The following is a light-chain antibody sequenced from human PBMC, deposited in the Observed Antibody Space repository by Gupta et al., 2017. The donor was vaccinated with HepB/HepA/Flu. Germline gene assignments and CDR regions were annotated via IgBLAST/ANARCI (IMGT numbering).Light chain of an antibody. CDR1: QSVSTS. J-gene: IGKJ4*01. V-gene: IGKV3-11*01. CDR3: QQRSSWPLT. Sequence: EIVLTQSPATLSLSPGARATLSCRASQSVSTSLAWYQQKPGQAPRLLIYYTFNRASGIPARFSGSGSRTDFTLTISSLEPEDFAVYYCQQRSSWPLTFGGGTKVELK. CDR2: YTF.